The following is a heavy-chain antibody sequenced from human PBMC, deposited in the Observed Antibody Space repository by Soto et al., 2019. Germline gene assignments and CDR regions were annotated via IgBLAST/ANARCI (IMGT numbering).Heavy chain of an antibody. Sequence: GGSLRLSCAASGFTVSSNYMSWVRQAPGKGLEWVSVIYSGGSTYYADSVKGRFTISRHNSKNSLYLQMNSLRAEDTVVYYCGRAPVHYYDSSGYYDDWGQGTLVTVSS. J-gene: IGHJ4*02. CDR3: GRAPVHYYDSSGYYDD. D-gene: IGHD3-22*01. CDR2: IYSGGST. CDR1: GFTVSSNY. V-gene: IGHV3-53*04.